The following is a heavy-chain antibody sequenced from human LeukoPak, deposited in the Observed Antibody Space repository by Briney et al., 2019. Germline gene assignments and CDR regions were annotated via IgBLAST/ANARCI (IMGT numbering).Heavy chain of an antibody. CDR2: ISGSGDST. V-gene: IGHV3-23*01. CDR3: AKGYSSAWYNSDI. D-gene: IGHD6-19*01. J-gene: IGHJ3*02. Sequence: PGGSLRLSCAASGFTFSSYAMSWVRQAPGKGLEWVSAISGSGDSTYYADSVKGRFTISRDNSKNTLYLQMNSLRAEDTAVYYCAKGYSSAWYNSDIWGQGTTVTVSS. CDR1: GFTFSSYA.